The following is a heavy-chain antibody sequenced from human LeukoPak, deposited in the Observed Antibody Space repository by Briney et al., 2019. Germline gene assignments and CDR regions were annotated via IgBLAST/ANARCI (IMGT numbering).Heavy chain of an antibody. J-gene: IGHJ4*02. Sequence: GRSLRLSCAASGFTFSSYGMHWVRQAPGKGLEWVAGIWYDGSNKYYADSVKGRFTISRDNSKNTLYLQMNSLRAEDTAVYYCAKGPDSSGYQNWGQGTLVTVSS. V-gene: IGHV3-33*06. CDR1: GFTFSSYG. CDR3: AKGPDSSGYQN. CDR2: IWYDGSNK. D-gene: IGHD3-22*01.